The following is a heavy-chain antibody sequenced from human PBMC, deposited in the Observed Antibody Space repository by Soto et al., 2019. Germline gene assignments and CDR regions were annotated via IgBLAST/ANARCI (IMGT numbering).Heavy chain of an antibody. Sequence: QVQLVQSGAELKKPGASVKVSCKASGYTFSNYDMNWVRQATGQGPEWIGWVNPNNGDTGYAQKFQGRVTLTTDISTPTASMALTTLRSEDTAIYYCAKVSRKGSAIDFDYWGQGTLITVSS. CDR2: VNPNNGDT. D-gene: IGHD3-10*01. J-gene: IGHJ4*02. CDR3: AKVSRKGSAIDFDY. V-gene: IGHV1-8*01. CDR1: GYTFSNYD.